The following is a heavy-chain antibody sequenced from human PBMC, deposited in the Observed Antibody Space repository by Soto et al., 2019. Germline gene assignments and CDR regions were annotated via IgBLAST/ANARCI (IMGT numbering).Heavy chain of an antibody. J-gene: IGHJ6*02. Sequence: ASVNFTFKASGYTFINYGIIWVLQAPGQRLEWMGWINAGNGNTKYSQKFQGRVTITRDTSASTAYMELSSLRSEDTAVYYCARVLVGAVWGMDVWGQGTTVTVSS. CDR1: GYTFINYG. V-gene: IGHV1-3*01. CDR2: INAGNGNT. D-gene: IGHD1-26*01. CDR3: ARVLVGAVWGMDV.